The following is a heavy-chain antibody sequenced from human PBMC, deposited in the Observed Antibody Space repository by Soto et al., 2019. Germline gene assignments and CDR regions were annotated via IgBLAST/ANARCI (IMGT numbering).Heavy chain of an antibody. CDR1: GGTFSSYT. J-gene: IGHJ5*02. V-gene: IGHV1-69*04. CDR3: AREPPSTTAGLNYFDP. CDR2: IIPILGIA. D-gene: IGHD1-7*01. Sequence: SVKVSCKASGGTFSSYTISWVRQAPGQGLEWMGRIIPILGIANYAQKFQGRVTITADKSTSTAYMELSSLRSDDPAVYYCAREPPSTTAGLNYFDPWGRGTLVTVSS.